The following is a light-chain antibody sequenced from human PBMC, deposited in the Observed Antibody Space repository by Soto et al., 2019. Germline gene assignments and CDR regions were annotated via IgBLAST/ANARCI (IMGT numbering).Light chain of an antibody. J-gene: IGKJ2*01. CDR3: QHYGSSPPYT. Sequence: EIVLTQSPGTLSLSPGERATLSCRASQSVSSSYLAWYQQKCGQAPRLLIYGASRRATGIPDRFSGSGSGTDFTLTISRLEPEDFAVYFCQHYGSSPPYTFGQGTKLEIK. V-gene: IGKV3-20*01. CDR1: QSVSSSY. CDR2: GAS.